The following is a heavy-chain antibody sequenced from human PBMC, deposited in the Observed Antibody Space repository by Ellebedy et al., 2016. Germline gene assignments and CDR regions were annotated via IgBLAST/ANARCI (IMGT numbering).Heavy chain of an antibody. CDR3: VTRHNGAFDL. CDR1: GFTFRTYG. D-gene: IGHD2-8*01. V-gene: IGHV3-NL1*01. CDR2: IYGGGAS. Sequence: GESLKISXAASGFTFRTYGMHWVRQAPGKGLELVSLIYGGGASYYADSVKGRFTISRDNSKKTLYLQMSGLGVEDTAVYYCVTRHNGAFDLWGQGTMVTVSS. J-gene: IGHJ3*01.